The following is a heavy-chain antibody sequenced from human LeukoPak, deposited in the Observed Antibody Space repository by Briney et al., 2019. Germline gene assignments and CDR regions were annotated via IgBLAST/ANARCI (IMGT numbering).Heavy chain of an antibody. J-gene: IGHJ4*02. CDR2: ISSSSSYI. Sequence: GGSLRLSCAASGFTFSSYSMNWVRQAPGNGLEWVSSISSSSSYIYYADSVKGRFTISRDNSKNTLYLQMNSLRVEDTAIYYCAKDSADYWGQGTLVTVAS. CDR3: AKDSADY. V-gene: IGHV3-21*04. CDR1: GFTFSSYS.